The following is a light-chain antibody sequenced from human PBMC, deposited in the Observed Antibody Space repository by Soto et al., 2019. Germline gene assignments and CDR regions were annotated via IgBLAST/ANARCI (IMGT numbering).Light chain of an antibody. Sequence: SVLTQPRSVCAARGQKVTISCSGSSSNIGGNSVSWYQQLPGTAPKLIIYDDNKRPSGIPDRFSGSKSGTSATLGTTRSQTGDEANYYCGPWDSSLSAYASGTGRTVT. CDR2: DDN. J-gene: IGLJ1*01. CDR1: SSNIGGNS. CDR3: GPWDSSLSAYA. V-gene: IGLV1-51*01.